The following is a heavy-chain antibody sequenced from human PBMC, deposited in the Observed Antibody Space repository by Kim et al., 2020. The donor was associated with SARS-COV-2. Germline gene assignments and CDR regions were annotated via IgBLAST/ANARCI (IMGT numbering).Heavy chain of an antibody. Sequence: NQDVSEKIYVDSVKGRFIISRDNAKNSLYLQMNSLRAEDPAVYYCTRDLEVWGKGTTVTVSS. V-gene: IGHV3-7*01. CDR2: NQDVSEK. J-gene: IGHJ6*04. CDR3: TRDLEV.